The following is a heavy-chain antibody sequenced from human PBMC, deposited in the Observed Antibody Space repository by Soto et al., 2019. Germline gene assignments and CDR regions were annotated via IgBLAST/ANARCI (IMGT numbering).Heavy chain of an antibody. CDR1: GFTFTSYA. CDR2: ISYDGSKE. J-gene: IGHJ4*02. D-gene: IGHD4-17*01. CDR3: ARDQTMTTIVGGGY. Sequence: GGSLRLSCAASGFTFTSYAMHWVRQAPGKGLEWVSVISYDGSKEYYADSVKGRFINSRDNSKNTLYLQMNSLKVEDTAVYYCARDQTMTTIVGGGYWGQGTLVTVSS. V-gene: IGHV3-30-3*01.